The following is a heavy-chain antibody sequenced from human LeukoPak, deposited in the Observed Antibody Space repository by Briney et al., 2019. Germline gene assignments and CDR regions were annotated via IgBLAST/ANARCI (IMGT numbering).Heavy chain of an antibody. CDR3: ARGRGGAQQSLYT. V-gene: IGHV1-69*04. CDR2: IIPILGIA. Sequence: SVKVSCKASGGTFSSYAISWVRQAPGQGLEWMGRIIPILGIANYAQKFQGRVTMTRNTSISTAYMELSSLRSEDTAVYYCARGRGGAQQSLYTWGQGTLVTVSS. D-gene: IGHD6-13*01. CDR1: GGTFSSYA. J-gene: IGHJ5*02.